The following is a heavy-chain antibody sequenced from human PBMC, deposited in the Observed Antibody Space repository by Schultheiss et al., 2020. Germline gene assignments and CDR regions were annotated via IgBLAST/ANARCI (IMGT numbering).Heavy chain of an antibody. Sequence: GGSLRLSCAASGFTFGGYVFHWVRQAPGKGLEWVAIISHDGSYQYYADSVRGRFLISRDNSKNTLYLQMNSLKTEDTAVYYCARSKRTQSRQSWGMDVWGQGTTVTVS. CDR2: ISHDGSYQ. CDR3: ARSKRTQSRQSWGMDV. CDR1: GFTFGGYV. V-gene: IGHV3-30*03. J-gene: IGHJ6*02.